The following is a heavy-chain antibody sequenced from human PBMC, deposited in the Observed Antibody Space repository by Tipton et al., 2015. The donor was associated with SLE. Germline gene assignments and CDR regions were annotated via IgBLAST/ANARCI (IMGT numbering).Heavy chain of an antibody. V-gene: IGHV3-13*05. J-gene: IGHJ6*02. CDR3: ARMVVPAAMGHYGMDV. CDR2: IGTAGDP. Sequence: GSLRLSCAASGFTFSSYDMHWVRQATGKGLEWVSAIGTAGDPYYPGSVKGRFTISRENAKNSLYLQMNSLRAADTAVYYCARMVVPAAMGHYGMDVWGQGTTVTVSS. D-gene: IGHD2-2*01. CDR1: GFTFSSYD.